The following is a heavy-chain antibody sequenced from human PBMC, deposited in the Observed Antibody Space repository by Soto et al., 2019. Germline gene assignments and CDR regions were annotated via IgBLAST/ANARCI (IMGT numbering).Heavy chain of an antibody. CDR1: GYTFDIYG. D-gene: IGHD5-18*01. CDR3: ARDEVSSWDTAMVTVLAY. J-gene: IGHJ4*02. CDR2: ISAYNGNT. Sequence: GASVELSCKASGYTFDIYGSSWVRQAPGQGLEWMGWISAYNGNTNYAQKLQGRVTMTTDTSTSTAYMELRSLRSDDTAVYYCARDEVSSWDTAMVTVLAYWGQGTLVTVSS. V-gene: IGHV1-18*01.